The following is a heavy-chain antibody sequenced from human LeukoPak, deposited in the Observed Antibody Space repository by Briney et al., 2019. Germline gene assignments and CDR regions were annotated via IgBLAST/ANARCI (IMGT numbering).Heavy chain of an antibody. CDR1: GFTVSSNY. CDR2: ITGSGEIS. Sequence: GGSLRLSCAASGFTVSSNYMSWVRQAPGKGLEWVSHITGSGEISHYADSVQGRFTISRDNAKNSLYLQMNSLRAEDTAVYYCARENAVATGAFDYWGRGTLVTVSS. J-gene: IGHJ4*02. CDR3: ARENAVATGAFDY. D-gene: IGHD5-12*01. V-gene: IGHV3-48*01.